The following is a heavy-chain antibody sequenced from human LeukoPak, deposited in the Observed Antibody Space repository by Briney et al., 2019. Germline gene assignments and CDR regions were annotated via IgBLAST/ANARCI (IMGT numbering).Heavy chain of an antibody. D-gene: IGHD1-26*01. CDR3: ARDPGIVGANSFDY. V-gene: IGHV1-2*06. CDR1: GGTFSSYA. Sequence: ASVKVSCKASGGTFSSYAISWVRQAPGQGLEWMGRINPNSGGTNYAQKFQGRVTMTRDTSISTAYMELSRLRSDDTAVYYCARDPGIVGANSFDYWGQETLVTVSS. CDR2: INPNSGGT. J-gene: IGHJ4*02.